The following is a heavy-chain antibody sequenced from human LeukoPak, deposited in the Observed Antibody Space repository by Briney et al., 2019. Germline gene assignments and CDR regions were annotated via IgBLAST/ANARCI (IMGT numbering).Heavy chain of an antibody. V-gene: IGHV3-30*04. CDR1: GFTFSTYA. Sequence: GGPLRLSWLASGFTFSTYAMLGVRQAPGKGLEWVAVTSYDGSDKYYADSVKGRFTISRDNSKNTLYLQMNSLRPEDTAIYYCARDSRQGSGWSGIDYWGQGTLVTVSS. CDR2: TSYDGSDK. J-gene: IGHJ4*02. D-gene: IGHD6-19*01. CDR3: ARDSRQGSGWSGIDY.